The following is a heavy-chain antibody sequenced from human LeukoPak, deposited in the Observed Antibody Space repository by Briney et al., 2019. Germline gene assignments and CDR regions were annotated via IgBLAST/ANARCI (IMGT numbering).Heavy chain of an antibody. J-gene: IGHJ4*02. D-gene: IGHD1-1*01. V-gene: IGHV3-21*01. Sequence: GGSLRLSCAASGFTFSSYAMNWARQAPGKGLEWVSSISSSSSYIYYADSVKGRFTISRDNAKNSLYLQMNSLRAEDTAVYYCARDGRGDFDYWGQGTLVTVSS. CDR3: ARDGRGDFDY. CDR1: GFTFSSYA. CDR2: ISSSSSYI.